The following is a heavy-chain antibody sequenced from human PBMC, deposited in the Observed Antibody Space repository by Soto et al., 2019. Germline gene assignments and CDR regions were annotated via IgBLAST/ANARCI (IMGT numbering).Heavy chain of an antibody. Sequence: PGGSLRLSGAASGFTFSSYGMHWVRQAPGKGLEWVAVIWYDGINKYYADSVKGRFTISRENSKNTLYLQMNSLRAEDKAVYYCARDLKNGRGFGMDVLGQGTTVTVSS. D-gene: IGHD1-26*01. CDR1: GFTFSSYG. CDR2: IWYDGINK. CDR3: ARDLKNGRGFGMDV. V-gene: IGHV3-33*01. J-gene: IGHJ6*02.